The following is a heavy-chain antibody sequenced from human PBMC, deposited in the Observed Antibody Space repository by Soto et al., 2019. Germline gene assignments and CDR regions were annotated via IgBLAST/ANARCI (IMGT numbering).Heavy chain of an antibody. V-gene: IGHV4-31*03. CDR3: ARGVLANWGPENWFDP. Sequence: LSLTCSVSGASISRGAYYWTWIRQHPGKGLEWIGNIYYSGSAYYNPSLKSRITISVDTSKNQFSLKLSFVTAADSAVYYCARGVLANWGPENWFDPWGQGTLVTVSS. CDR1: GASISRGAYY. J-gene: IGHJ5*02. D-gene: IGHD7-27*01. CDR2: IYYSGSA.